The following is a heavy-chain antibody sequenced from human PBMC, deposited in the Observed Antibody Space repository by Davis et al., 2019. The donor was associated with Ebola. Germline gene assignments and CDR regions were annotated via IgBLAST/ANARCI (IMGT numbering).Heavy chain of an antibody. D-gene: IGHD3-3*01. CDR3: ARGYDFWSGYLGRFDY. CDR1: GFTFSSYG. Sequence: GESLKISCAASGFTFSSYGMHWVRQAPGKGLEWVAVIWYDGSNKYYADSVKGRFTISRDNSKNTLHLQMNSLRAEDTAVYYCARGYDFWSGYLGRFDYWGQGTLVTVSS. CDR2: IWYDGSNK. V-gene: IGHV3-33*01. J-gene: IGHJ4*02.